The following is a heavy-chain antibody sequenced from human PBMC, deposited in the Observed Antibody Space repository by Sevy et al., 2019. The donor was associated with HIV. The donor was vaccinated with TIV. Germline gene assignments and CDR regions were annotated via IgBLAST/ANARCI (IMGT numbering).Heavy chain of an antibody. CDR3: AKESPMVRGVYFDY. D-gene: IGHD3-10*01. V-gene: IGHV3-23*01. J-gene: IGHJ4*02. Sequence: GDSLKISCAASGFTFSSYAMTWVRQAPGKGLEWVSAISGSGGSTYYADSVKGRFTISRDNSENTLYLQMNSLRAGDTAVYYCAKESPMVRGVYFDYWGQGTLVTVSS. CDR1: GFTFSSYA. CDR2: ISGSGGST.